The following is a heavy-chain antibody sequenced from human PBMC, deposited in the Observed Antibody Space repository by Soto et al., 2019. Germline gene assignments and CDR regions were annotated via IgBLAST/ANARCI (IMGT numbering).Heavy chain of an antibody. CDR2: IRFDGSNE. CDR1: GSIFRGYG. V-gene: IGHV3-33*01. CDR3: ARDGIGGTVFRGYLDY. Sequence: QVPLVESGGGVAQPGTSLRLSCAASGSIFRGYGMHWVRQAPGKGLEWVAIIRFDGSNEHYADSVKGRFTISRDNSKNMLYLQMNSLRVEDTALYFCARDGIGGTVFRGYLDYWGQETLVTVSS. D-gene: IGHD1-1*01. J-gene: IGHJ4*02.